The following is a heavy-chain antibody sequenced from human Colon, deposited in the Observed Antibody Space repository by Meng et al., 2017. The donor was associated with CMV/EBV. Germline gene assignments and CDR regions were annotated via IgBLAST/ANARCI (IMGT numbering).Heavy chain of an antibody. CDR1: GYTFTSYG. CDR2: IRAYNGNT. D-gene: IGHD2-2*01. J-gene: IGHJ6*02. CDR3: ARAGDIVVVPAAIRRTGYYGMDV. V-gene: IGHV1-18*01. Sequence: SVTVSCQASGYTFTSYGFSWLRQAPAQGLEWMGWIRAYNGNTNYAQKLQGRVTLTTATSTRTAYMELSSLRYEYTAVYYGARAGDIVVVPAAIRRTGYYGMDVWGQGTTVTVSS.